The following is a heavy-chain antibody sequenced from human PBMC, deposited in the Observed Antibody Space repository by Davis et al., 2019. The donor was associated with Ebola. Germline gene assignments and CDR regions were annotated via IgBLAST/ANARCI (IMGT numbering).Heavy chain of an antibody. CDR2: ISYDGSNK. CDR1: GFTFSSYA. V-gene: IGHV3-30*04. Sequence: GGSLRLSCAASGFTFSSYAMHWVRQAPGKGLEWVAVISYDGSNKYYADSVKGRFTISRDNSKNTLFLQMNSLKIEDTAVYYCAKSSGSYDPFDYWGQGTLVTVSS. CDR3: AKSSGSYDPFDY. D-gene: IGHD1-26*01. J-gene: IGHJ4*02.